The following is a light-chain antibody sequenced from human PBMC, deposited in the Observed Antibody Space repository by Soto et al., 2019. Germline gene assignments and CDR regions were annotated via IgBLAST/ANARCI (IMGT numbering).Light chain of an antibody. CDR2: GAS. Sequence: EIVWTQSPGTLYLSPGERATLSCRASQSVSTYYLAWYQQKPGQAPRLLIYGASSRATGIPDRFSGTGSGTDFTLTISRLEPEDFAVYYCQEYGTSRTFGQGTKVDIK. CDR1: QSVSTYY. CDR3: QEYGTSRT. J-gene: IGKJ1*01. V-gene: IGKV3-20*01.